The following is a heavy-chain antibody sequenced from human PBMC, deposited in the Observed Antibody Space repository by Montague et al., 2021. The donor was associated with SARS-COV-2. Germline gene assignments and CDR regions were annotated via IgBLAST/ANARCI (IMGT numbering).Heavy chain of an antibody. CDR3: ARGRDVTTMILVVITVAAHYFDP. D-gene: IGHD3-22*01. V-gene: IGHV4-34*01. CDR1: GGSFSDYY. Sequence: SETLSLTCAVYGGSFSDYYWTWIRQSPGKGLEWIGEINHSGSTNYNPSLKSRVTISVDTSKNQFSLRLSAVTAADTAVYYCARGRDVTTMILVVITVAAHYFDPWGLGALVTVSS. J-gene: IGHJ4*02. CDR2: INHSGST.